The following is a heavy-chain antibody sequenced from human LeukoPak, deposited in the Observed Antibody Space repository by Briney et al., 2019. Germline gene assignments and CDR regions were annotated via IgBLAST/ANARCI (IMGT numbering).Heavy chain of an antibody. CDR2: ISGSGGST. CDR1: GFTFGSYW. Sequence: PGGSLRLSCAASGFTFGSYWMSWVRQAPGKGLEWVSAISGSGGSTYYADSVKGRFTISRDNSKNTLYLQMNSLRAEDTAVYYCAKHYDSSGYSGFDYWGQGTLVTVSS. CDR3: AKHYDSSGYSGFDY. D-gene: IGHD3-22*01. J-gene: IGHJ4*02. V-gene: IGHV3-23*01.